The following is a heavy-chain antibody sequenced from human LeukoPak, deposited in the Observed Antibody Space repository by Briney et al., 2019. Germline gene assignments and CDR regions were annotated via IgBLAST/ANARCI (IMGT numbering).Heavy chain of an antibody. Sequence: PGGSLRLSCAASGFTFSNYAMSWVRQAPGKGLEWVSAITGSGGYTYYADSVKGRFTISRDNSRNTVSLQMNSLRADDTAVYYCARPQTYYFGSGSYYDYFGQGTLVTVSS. CDR3: ARPQTYYFGSGSYYDY. CDR1: GFTFSNYA. CDR2: ITGSGGYT. J-gene: IGHJ4*02. D-gene: IGHD3-10*01. V-gene: IGHV3-23*01.